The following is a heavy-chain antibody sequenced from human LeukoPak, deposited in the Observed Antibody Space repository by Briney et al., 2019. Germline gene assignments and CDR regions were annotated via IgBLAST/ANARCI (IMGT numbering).Heavy chain of an antibody. CDR1: GFTFSSYW. Sequence: GGSLRLSCAASGFTFSSYWMSWVRQAPGKGLEWVANIKQDGSEKYYVDSVKGRFTISRDNAKNSLYLQMNSLRAEDTAVYYCARDPRDYYYGMDVWGQGTTVTVCS. CDR2: IKQDGSEK. V-gene: IGHV3-7*04. CDR3: ARDPRDYYYGMDV. J-gene: IGHJ6*02.